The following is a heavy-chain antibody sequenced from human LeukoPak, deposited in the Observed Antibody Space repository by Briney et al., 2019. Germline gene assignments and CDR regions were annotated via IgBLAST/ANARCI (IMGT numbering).Heavy chain of an antibody. CDR2: ISGSGGST. Sequence: PGGSLRLSCAASGFAFSRYAMSWVRQAPGKGLEWVSAISGSGGSTYYADSVKGRFTISRDNSKNTLYLQMNSLRAEDTAVYYCAKPSPGTGDILTGYLSYWGQGTLVTVSS. CDR1: GFAFSRYA. CDR3: AKPSPGTGDILTGYLSY. V-gene: IGHV3-23*01. J-gene: IGHJ4*02. D-gene: IGHD3-9*01.